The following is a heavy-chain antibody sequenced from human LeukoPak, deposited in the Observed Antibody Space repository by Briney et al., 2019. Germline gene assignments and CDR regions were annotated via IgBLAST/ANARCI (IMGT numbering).Heavy chain of an antibody. CDR1: GGSISTYY. Sequence: PSETLSLTCTVSGGSISTYYWSWLRQPPGKGLEWIGYVYYTGSTNYNPSLKSRVAISLDTSKNQFSLKLSSVTAADTAIYYCARRVASRPVYCFDYWGQGKLVTVSS. CDR2: VYYTGST. V-gene: IGHV4-59*01. D-gene: IGHD2-15*01. CDR3: ARRVASRPVYCFDY. J-gene: IGHJ4*02.